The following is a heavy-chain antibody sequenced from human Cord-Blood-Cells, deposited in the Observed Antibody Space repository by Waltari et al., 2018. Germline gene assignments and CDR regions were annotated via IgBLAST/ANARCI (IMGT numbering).Heavy chain of an antibody. J-gene: IGHJ5*02. CDR3: ARGRITIGFDP. CDR1: GGSISSYY. V-gene: IGHV4-59*01. Sequence: QVQLQESGPGLVKPSETLSLTCTVSGGSISSYYWSWIRQPPGKGLEWIGYIDYSGSTNYNPSRKSRVTISVDTSKDQFSLKLSSVTAADTAVYYCARGRITIGFDPWGQGTLVTVSS. CDR2: IDYSGST. D-gene: IGHD3-3*01.